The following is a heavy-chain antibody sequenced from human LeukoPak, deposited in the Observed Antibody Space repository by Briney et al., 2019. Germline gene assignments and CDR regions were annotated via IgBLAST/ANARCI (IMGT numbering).Heavy chain of an antibody. V-gene: IGHV4-39*01. CDR1: GGSISSSSYY. D-gene: IGHD1-26*01. J-gene: IGHJ4*02. CDR2: IYYSGST. CDR3: ARHGGGEGELPGNY. Sequence: PSETLSLTCTVSGGSISSSSYYWGWIRQPPGKGLEWIGSIYYSGSTYYNPSLKSRVTISVDTSKNQFSLKLSSVTAADTAVYYCARHGGGEGELPGNYGGEGPLVTVSS.